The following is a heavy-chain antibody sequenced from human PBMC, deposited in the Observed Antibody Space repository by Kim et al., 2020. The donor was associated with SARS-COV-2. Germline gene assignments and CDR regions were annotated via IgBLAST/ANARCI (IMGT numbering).Heavy chain of an antibody. CDR2: IYYSGST. J-gene: IGHJ5*02. CDR3: AREVSYNWFDP. V-gene: IGHV4-31*03. CDR1: GDSISSGGYY. Sequence: SETLSLTCTVSGDSISSGGYYWSWIRQHPGKGLEWIGYIYYSGSTYYNPSLKSRVTISVDTSKNQFSLKLSSVTAADTAVYYCAREVSYNWFDPWGQGTLVTVSS.